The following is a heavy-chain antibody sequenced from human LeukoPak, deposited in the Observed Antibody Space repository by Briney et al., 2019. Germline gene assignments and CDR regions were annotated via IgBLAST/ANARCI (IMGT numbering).Heavy chain of an antibody. CDR2: IYYSGST. V-gene: IGHV4-59*08. J-gene: IGHJ4*02. Sequence: PSETLSLTCTVSGGSISSYYWSWIRQPPGKGLEWIGYIYYSGSTNYNPSLKSRVTISVDTSKNQFSLKLSSVTAADTAVYYCARQEGWLVRKFDYWGQGTLVTVSS. D-gene: IGHD6-19*01. CDR3: ARQEGWLVRKFDY. CDR1: GGSISSYY.